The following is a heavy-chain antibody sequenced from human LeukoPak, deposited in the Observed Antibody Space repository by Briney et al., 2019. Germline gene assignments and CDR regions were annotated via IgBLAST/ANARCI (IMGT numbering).Heavy chain of an antibody. D-gene: IGHD6-13*01. Sequence: PGESLRLSCAASGFTFSSYAMHWVRQAPGKGLEWVAVISYDGSNKYYADSVKGRFTISRDNSKNTLYLQMNSLRAEDTAVYYCARDRNKYSSSPEWGDIDYWGQGTLVTVSS. CDR2: ISYDGSNK. CDR3: ARDRNKYSSSPEWGDIDY. J-gene: IGHJ4*02. CDR1: GFTFSSYA. V-gene: IGHV3-30-3*01.